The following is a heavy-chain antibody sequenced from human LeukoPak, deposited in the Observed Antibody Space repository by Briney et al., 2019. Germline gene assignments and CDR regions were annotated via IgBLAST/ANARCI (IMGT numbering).Heavy chain of an antibody. D-gene: IGHD3-22*01. CDR2: ISAYNGNT. V-gene: IGHV1-18*01. CDR3: ARGNPYYDSSGYYFFDY. J-gene: IGHJ4*02. Sequence: ASVKVSCKASGYTFTSYGISWVRQAPGQGLEWMGWISAYNGNTNYAQKLQGRVTMTTDTSTSTAYMELRSLRSDDTAVYYCARGNPYYDSSGYYFFDYWGQGTLVTVSS. CDR1: GYTFTSYG.